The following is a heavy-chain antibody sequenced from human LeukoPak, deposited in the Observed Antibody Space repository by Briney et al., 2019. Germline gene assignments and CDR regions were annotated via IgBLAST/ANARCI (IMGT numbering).Heavy chain of an antibody. CDR2: INHSGST. CDR1: GGSFSGYY. V-gene: IGHV4-34*01. D-gene: IGHD3-16*02. Sequence: SETLSLTCAVYGGSFSGYYWSWIRQPPGKGLEWIGEINHSGSTNYNPSLKSRVTISVDTSKNQFSLKLSSVTAADTAVYYCARGYYDYVWVSYLINPPDYWGQGTLVTVSS. CDR3: ARGYYDYVWVSYLINPPDY. J-gene: IGHJ4*02.